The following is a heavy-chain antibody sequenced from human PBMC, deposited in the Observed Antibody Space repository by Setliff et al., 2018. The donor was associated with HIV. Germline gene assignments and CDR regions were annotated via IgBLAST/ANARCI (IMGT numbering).Heavy chain of an antibody. CDR2: IYHSGST. J-gene: IGHJ3*02. V-gene: IGHV4-38-2*02. CDR1: GYSISSGYY. Sequence: PSETLSLTCTVSGYSISSGYYWGWIRQPPGKGLEWIANIYHSGSTYYNPSLESRVSISVDTSKNQFSLRLSSVTAADTAVYYCARPLTTSYYFWGDAFAIWGQGTMVTVSS. D-gene: IGHD3-10*02. CDR3: ARPLTTSYYFWGDAFAI.